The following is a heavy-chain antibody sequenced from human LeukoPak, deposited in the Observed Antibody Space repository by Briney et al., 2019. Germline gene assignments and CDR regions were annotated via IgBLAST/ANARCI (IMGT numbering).Heavy chain of an antibody. CDR3: ARDTYGDSLFDY. Sequence: PSETLSLTCTVSGGSISGYYWSWIRQPPGKGLEWIGYIYYTGNTKYNPSLKSRVTMSEDTSKNQFSLKLSSVTAADTAVYYCARDTYGDSLFDYWGQGTLVTVSS. CDR1: GGSISGYY. V-gene: IGHV4-59*01. CDR2: IYYTGNT. D-gene: IGHD4-17*01. J-gene: IGHJ4*02.